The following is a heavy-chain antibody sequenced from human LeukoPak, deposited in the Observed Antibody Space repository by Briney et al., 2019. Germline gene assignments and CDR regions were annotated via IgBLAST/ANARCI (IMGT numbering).Heavy chain of an antibody. D-gene: IGHD6-19*01. CDR2: IYYSGST. CDR3: ARDPGYSGGWYSIGD. CDR1: GGSISSYY. Sequence: PSETLSLTCTVSGGSISSYYWSWIRQPPGKGLEWIGYIYYSGSTNYNPSLKSRVTISVDTSKNQFSLKLSSVTAADTAVYYCARDPGYSGGWYSIGDWGQGTLVTVSS. V-gene: IGHV4-59*01. J-gene: IGHJ4*02.